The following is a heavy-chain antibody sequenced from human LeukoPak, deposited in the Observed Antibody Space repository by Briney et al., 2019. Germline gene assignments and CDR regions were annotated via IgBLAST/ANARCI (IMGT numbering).Heavy chain of an antibody. CDR2: LEQDGIGQ. Sequence: GGSLRLSCLVSGFTVADDAMHWVRQVPGKGLEWVATLEQDGIGQVYVDSVRGRFTIARDNAKNSLSLQMHRLRVEDTAVYYCVRGMGWYFGLWGRGSLVTVSS. J-gene: IGHJ2*01. V-gene: IGHV3-7*01. CDR3: VRGMGWYFGL. D-gene: IGHD3-16*01. CDR1: GFTVADDA.